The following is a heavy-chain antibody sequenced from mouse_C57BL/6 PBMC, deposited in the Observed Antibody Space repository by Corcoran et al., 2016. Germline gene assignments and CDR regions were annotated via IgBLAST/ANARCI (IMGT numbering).Heavy chain of an antibody. CDR3: ARGDYYGSSYVWFAY. CDR2: IYPGSGNT. D-gene: IGHD1-1*01. CDR1: GYSFTSYY. V-gene: IGHV1-66*01. J-gene: IGHJ3*01. Sequence: QVQLQQSGPELVKPGASVKISCKASGYSFTSYYIHWVKQRPGQGLEWIGWIYPGSGNTKYNEKFKGKATLTADTSSSTAYMQLSSLTSEDSAVHYCARGDYYGSSYVWFAYWGQGTLVTVSA.